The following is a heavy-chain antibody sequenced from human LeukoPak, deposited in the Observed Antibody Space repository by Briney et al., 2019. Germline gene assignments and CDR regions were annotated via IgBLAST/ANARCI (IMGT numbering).Heavy chain of an antibody. CDR2: LYYSGTT. V-gene: IGHV4-59*08. CDR3: ARLARLTTVGDYDYYSMDV. D-gene: IGHD4-23*01. J-gene: IGHJ6*02. Sequence: PSETLSLTCRVSAGPISGYGWSWIRQPPGKGLEWIGDLYYSGTTSYNPSLWSRLTMSVDTSKNQLSLKLTSVTAADTAVYYCARLARLTTVGDYDYYSMDVWGQGTTVTVSS. CDR1: AGPISGYG.